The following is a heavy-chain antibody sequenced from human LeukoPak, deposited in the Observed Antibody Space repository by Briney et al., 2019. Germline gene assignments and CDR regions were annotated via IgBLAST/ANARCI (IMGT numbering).Heavy chain of an antibody. CDR3: ATYCSGGSCYSDDAFDI. CDR2: IYYSGST. D-gene: IGHD2-15*01. V-gene: IGHV4-59*08. CDR1: GGSISSYY. Sequence: SETLSLTCTVSGGSISSYYWSWIRQPPGKGLEWVGYIYYSGSTNYNPSLKSRVTISVDTSKNQFSLKLSSVTAADTAVYYCATYCSGGSCYSDDAFDIWGQGTMVTVSS. J-gene: IGHJ3*02.